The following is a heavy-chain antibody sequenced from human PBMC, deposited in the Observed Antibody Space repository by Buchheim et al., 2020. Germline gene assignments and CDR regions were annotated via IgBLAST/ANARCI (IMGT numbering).Heavy chain of an antibody. V-gene: IGHV3-7*01. Sequence: EVQLVESGGGLVQPGGSLRLSCAASGFTFSSYWMSWVRQAPGKGLEWVANIKQDGSDKYYVDSVKGRFTISRDNAKNSVSLQMKSLRAEDTAVYYCARDREPDYVWGSAFDYGGQGSL. J-gene: IGHJ4*02. D-gene: IGHD3-16*01. CDR2: IKQDGSDK. CDR3: ARDREPDYVWGSAFDY. CDR1: GFTFSSYW.